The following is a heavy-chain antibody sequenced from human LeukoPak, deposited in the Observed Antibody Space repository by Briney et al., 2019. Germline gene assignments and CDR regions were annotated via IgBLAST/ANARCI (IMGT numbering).Heavy chain of an antibody. D-gene: IGHD6-13*01. Sequence: GGSLRLSCEASGFTFSSYAMSWVRQAPGKGLEWVSAISGSGGSTYYADSVKGRFTISRDNSKNTLYLQMNSLRAEDTAVYYCAKVGTIAAAGHIDYWGQGTLVTVSS. J-gene: IGHJ4*02. CDR2: ISGSGGST. CDR3: AKVGTIAAAGHIDY. V-gene: IGHV3-23*01. CDR1: GFTFSSYA.